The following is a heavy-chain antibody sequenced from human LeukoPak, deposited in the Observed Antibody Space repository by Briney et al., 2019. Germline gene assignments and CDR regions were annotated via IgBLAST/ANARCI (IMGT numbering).Heavy chain of an antibody. CDR3: ARGPPNWGYDY. CDR2: ISSHNGNT. Sequence: ASVKVSCKSSGYTSRTYGISWMRQAPGQGLEWMGWISSHNGNTNYAQKFHGRLTMTTDTSTSTAYMELRSLRSDDTGVYYCARGPPNWGYDYWGPGTLVTVSS. V-gene: IGHV1-18*01. J-gene: IGHJ4*02. D-gene: IGHD7-27*01. CDR1: GYTSRTYG.